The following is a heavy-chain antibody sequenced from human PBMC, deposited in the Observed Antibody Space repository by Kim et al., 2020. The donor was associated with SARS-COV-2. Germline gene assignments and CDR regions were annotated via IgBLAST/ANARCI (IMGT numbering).Heavy chain of an antibody. Sequence: ASVKVSCKASGYTFTSYGISWVRQAPGQGLEWMGWISAYNGNTNYAQKLQGRVTMTTDTSTSTAYMELRSLRSDDTAVYYCARSRSDYDFWSGYSPIDYWGQGTLVTVSS. V-gene: IGHV1-18*04. J-gene: IGHJ4*02. CDR1: GYTFTSYG. CDR2: ISAYNGNT. D-gene: IGHD3-3*01. CDR3: ARSRSDYDFWSGYSPIDY.